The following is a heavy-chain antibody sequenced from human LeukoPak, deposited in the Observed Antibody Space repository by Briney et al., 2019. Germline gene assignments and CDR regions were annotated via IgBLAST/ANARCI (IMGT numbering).Heavy chain of an antibody. CDR1: GGSFSGYY. CDR3: ARGRSYSGGPRPGWFDP. CDR2: INHSGST. D-gene: IGHD2-15*01. J-gene: IGHJ5*02. V-gene: IGHV4-34*01. Sequence: PSETLSLTCAVYGGSFSGYYWSWIRQPPGKGLEWIGEINHSGSTNYNPSLKSRVTISVDTSKNQFSLKLSSVTAADTAVYYCARGRSYSGGPRPGWFDPWGQGTLVTVSS.